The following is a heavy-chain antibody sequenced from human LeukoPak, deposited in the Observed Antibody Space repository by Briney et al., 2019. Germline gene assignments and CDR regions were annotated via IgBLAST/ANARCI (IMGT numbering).Heavy chain of an antibody. CDR2: IYSGGST. J-gene: IGHJ6*02. V-gene: IGHV3-53*01. CDR3: AREDYGDNPGRGMDV. CDR1: GFTVSSNY. D-gene: IGHD4-17*01. Sequence: PGGSLRLSCAASGFTVSSNYMSWVRQAPGKGLEWVSVIYSGGSTYYADSVKGRFTISRDNSKNTLYLQMNSLRAEDTAVYYCAREDYGDNPGRGMDVWGQGTTVTVSS.